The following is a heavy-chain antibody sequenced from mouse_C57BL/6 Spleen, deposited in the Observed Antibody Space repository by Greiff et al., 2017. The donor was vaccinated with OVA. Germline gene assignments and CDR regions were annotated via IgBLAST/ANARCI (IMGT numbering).Heavy chain of an antibody. CDR3: AKDYDYAFAY. V-gene: IGHV1-59*01. CDR2: IDPSDSYT. Sequence: QVQLQQPGAELVRPGTSVQLSCKASGYTFTSYWMHWVKQSPGQGLEWIGVIDPSDSYTNYNQKFKGKATLTVDTSSSTAYMQLISLTSEDTAVYYCAKDYDYAFAYWGQGTLVTVSA. J-gene: IGHJ3*01. D-gene: IGHD2-4*01. CDR1: GYTFTSYW.